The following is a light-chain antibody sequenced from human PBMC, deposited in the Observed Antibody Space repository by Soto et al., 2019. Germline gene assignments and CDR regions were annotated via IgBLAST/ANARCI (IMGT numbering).Light chain of an antibody. V-gene: IGKV1-5*03. Sequence: DIQLTQSPFTLSASVGDRVTISCRASQSISSWLAWYQQKPGKAPKILIYKASTLESGVPSSFSGSGSGTEFTLTIGSLQPEDFATYYCQQYNSYPWTFGQGTKVDIK. J-gene: IGKJ1*01. CDR2: KAS. CDR3: QQYNSYPWT. CDR1: QSISSW.